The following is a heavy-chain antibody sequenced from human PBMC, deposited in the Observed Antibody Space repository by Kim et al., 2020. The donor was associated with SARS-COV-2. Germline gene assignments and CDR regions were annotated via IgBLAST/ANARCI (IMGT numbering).Heavy chain of an antibody. CDR1: GFTFSTYA. J-gene: IGHJ3*02. V-gene: IGHV3-64*01. CDR3: ARGHRTEARGAFDI. Sequence: GGSLRLSCAASGFTFSTYAMHWVRQAPGKGLEYVSSISSNGGRTYYAKSVEGRFTISRDNSKNTLDLQMGSLRAEDMAVFYCARGHRTEARGAFDIWGQGTMVTVSS. CDR2: ISSNGGRT. D-gene: IGHD3-10*01.